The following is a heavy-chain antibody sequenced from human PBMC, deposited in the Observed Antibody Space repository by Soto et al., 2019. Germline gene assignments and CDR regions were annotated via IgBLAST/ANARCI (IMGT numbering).Heavy chain of an antibody. CDR3: AGLQINYYYMDV. CDR1: GGSISTYY. V-gene: IGHV4-59*01. CDR2: IYYSGSS. D-gene: IGHD1-1*01. Sequence: SETLSLTCTVTGGSISTYYWSWIRQPPGKGLEWIGDIYYSGSSTYNPSLKSRVTISVDMSRNQFSLRLSSVTAADTAVYYCAGLQINYYYMDVWGKGTTVTVSS. J-gene: IGHJ6*03.